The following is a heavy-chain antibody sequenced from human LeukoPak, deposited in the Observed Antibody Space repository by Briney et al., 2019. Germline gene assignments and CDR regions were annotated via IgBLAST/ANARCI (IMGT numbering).Heavy chain of an antibody. D-gene: IGHD3-22*01. Sequence: GASVKVSCKASGYTFTSYAIRWVRQAPGQGLEWMGGIIPIFGTANYAQKFQGRVTITADESTSTAYMELSSLRSEDTAVYYCASWLYDRPFDYWGQGTLVTVSS. CDR1: GYTFTSYA. V-gene: IGHV1-69*13. CDR3: ASWLYDRPFDY. CDR2: IIPIFGTA. J-gene: IGHJ4*02.